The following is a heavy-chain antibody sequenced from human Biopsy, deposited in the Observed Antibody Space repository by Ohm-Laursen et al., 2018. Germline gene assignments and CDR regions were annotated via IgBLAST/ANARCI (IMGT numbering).Heavy chain of an antibody. D-gene: IGHD3-22*01. CDR1: GYSLTSHD. CDR2: INAKTGDT. CDR3: TRGGYYYDSLAYYYWFDP. Sequence: GASVKVSCKASGYSLTSHDINWVRQAPGQGPEWMGWINAKTGDTNYAQKFQGRVTMTRDTSISTAYVDLSSLRSDDTAVYYCTRGGYYYDSLAYYYWFDPWGQGTLVTVSS. V-gene: IGHV1-2*02. J-gene: IGHJ5*02.